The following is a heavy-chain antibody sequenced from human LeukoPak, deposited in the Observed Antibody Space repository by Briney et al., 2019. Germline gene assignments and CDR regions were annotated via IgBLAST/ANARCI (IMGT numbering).Heavy chain of an antibody. CDR1: GYSFTSYW. V-gene: IGHV5-10-1*01. D-gene: IGHD2-2*02. J-gene: IGHJ4*02. Sequence: GESLKISCKGSGYSFTSYWISWVRQMPGKGLEWMGRIDPSDSYTNYSPSFQGHVTISADKSISTAYLQWSSVKASDTAMYYCARLGVVPAAIPDYWGQGTLVTVSS. CDR3: ARLGVVPAAIPDY. CDR2: IDPSDSYT.